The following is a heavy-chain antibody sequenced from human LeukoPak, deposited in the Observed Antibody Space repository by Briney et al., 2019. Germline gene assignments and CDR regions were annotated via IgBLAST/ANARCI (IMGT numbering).Heavy chain of an antibody. CDR3: AKQGCGGGSCYFDY. D-gene: IGHD2-15*01. V-gene: IGHV3-23*01. CDR1: GFTFSSYA. Sequence: GGSLRLSCAASGFTFSSYAMSWVRQAPGKGLEWVSGISGSGGSTYYADSVKGRFTIPRDNSKNTLYLQMNSLRAEDTAVYYCAKQGCGGGSCYFDYWGQGTLVTVSS. J-gene: IGHJ4*02. CDR2: ISGSGGST.